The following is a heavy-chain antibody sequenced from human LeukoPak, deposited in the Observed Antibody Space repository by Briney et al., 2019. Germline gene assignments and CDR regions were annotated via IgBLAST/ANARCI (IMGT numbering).Heavy chain of an antibody. CDR1: GFTFSSYW. D-gene: IGHD6-13*01. J-gene: IGHJ3*01. CDR3: AKGMTGYSSRVGAFDV. V-gene: IGHV3-74*01. Sequence: SGGSLRLSCAASGFTFSSYWMHWVRQAPGKGLVWVSRINSDGSSTSYADSVKGRFTISRDNAKNTLYLQMNSLGAEDTAVYYCAKGMTGYSSRVGAFDVWGQGTMVTVSS. CDR2: INSDGSST.